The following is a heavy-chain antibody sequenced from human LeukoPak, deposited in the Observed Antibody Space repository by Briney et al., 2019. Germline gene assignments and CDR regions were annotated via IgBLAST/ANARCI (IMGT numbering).Heavy chain of an antibody. V-gene: IGHV4-61*02. D-gene: IGHD3-22*01. CDR1: GGSISSGSYY. Sequence: SETLSLTCTVSGGSISSGSYYWSWIRQPAGKGLEWIGRIYTSGSTNYNPSLNSRVTISVDTSKNQFSLKLSSVTAADTAVYYCARGGSGYYLPSFDYWGQGTLVTVSS. CDR2: IYTSGST. CDR3: ARGGSGYYLPSFDY. J-gene: IGHJ4*02.